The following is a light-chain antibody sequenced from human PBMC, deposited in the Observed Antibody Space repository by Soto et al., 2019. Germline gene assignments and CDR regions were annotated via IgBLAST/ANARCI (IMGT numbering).Light chain of an antibody. CDR3: QQYNNWPLT. Sequence: EIVLTHSPGTLALSPWERAALSSSASQSISSNYLAWYQQKPGQAPRLLIYGASTRATGIPARFSGSGSGTEFTLTVSSLQSEDFAVYYCQQYNNWPLTFGQGTKVDIK. V-gene: IGKV3-15*01. J-gene: IGKJ1*01. CDR2: GAS. CDR1: QSISSN.